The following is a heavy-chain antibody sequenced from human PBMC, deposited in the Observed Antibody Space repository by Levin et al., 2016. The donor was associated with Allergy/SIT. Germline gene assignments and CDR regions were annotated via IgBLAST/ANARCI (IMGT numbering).Heavy chain of an antibody. J-gene: IGHJ3*02. D-gene: IGHD5-18*01. CDR3: ARDLSNSYGFGFDI. CDR2: ITSTSSHI. V-gene: IGHV3-21*01. Sequence: GESLKISCAASEFTFSTYSINWVRQAPGKGLEWVSSITSTSSHIYYADSVKGRFTISRDNAKNSLFLQMNSLRAEDTAVYYCARDLSNSYGFGFDIWGQGTMVTVSS. CDR1: EFTFSTYS.